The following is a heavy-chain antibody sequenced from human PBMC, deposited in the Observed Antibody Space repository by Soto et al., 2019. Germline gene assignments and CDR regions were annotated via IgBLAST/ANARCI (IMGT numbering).Heavy chain of an antibody. CDR1: GASITSRGSY. V-gene: IGHV4-30-4*01. CDR2: ISYSGNT. Sequence: QVQLQESGPGLVKPSQTLSLTCSVSGASITSRGSYWTWIRQPPGKGLEWIGHISYSGNTFYNSSLQSRLTISVDTSKNQFSLQMTSVTAADTAVYFCARETMWPSGRYYYYHMDVWGQGTTVPVSS. J-gene: IGHJ6*02. D-gene: IGHD3-10*01. CDR3: ARETMWPSGRYYYYHMDV.